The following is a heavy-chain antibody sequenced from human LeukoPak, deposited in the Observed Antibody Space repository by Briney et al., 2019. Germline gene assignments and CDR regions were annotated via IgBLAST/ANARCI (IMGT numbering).Heavy chain of an antibody. V-gene: IGHV1-8*01. CDR2: MNPNSGNT. CDR1: GYTFTSYD. J-gene: IGHJ3*02. Sequence: ASVKVSCKASGYTFTSYDINWVRQATGQGLEWMGWMNPNSGNTGYAQKFQGRVTMTRNTSISTAYMELSSLRSEDTAVYYCARGQITMVRGVISAFDIWGQGTMVTVSS. D-gene: IGHD3-10*01. CDR3: ARGQITMVRGVISAFDI.